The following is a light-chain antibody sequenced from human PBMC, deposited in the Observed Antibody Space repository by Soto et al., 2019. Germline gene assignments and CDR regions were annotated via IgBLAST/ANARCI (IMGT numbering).Light chain of an antibody. V-gene: IGKV3-15*01. CDR2: GAF. CDR3: QQYNDWPLT. J-gene: IGKJ1*01. CDR1: QSVRSN. Sequence: EIVMTQSPVTLSVSPGERATLSCRASQSVRSNLAWYQQKPGRAPSHLIYGAFTRATGIPTRFSGTGSGTEFTLTISSLQSEDFALYYCQQYNDWPLTFGQGTKVEV.